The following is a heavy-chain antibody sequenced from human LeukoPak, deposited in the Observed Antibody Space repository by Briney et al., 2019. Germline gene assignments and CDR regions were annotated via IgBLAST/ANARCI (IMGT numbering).Heavy chain of an antibody. D-gene: IGHD3-10*01. CDR1: GGSISSYY. Sequence: SETLSLTCTVSGGSISSYYWSWIRQPPGKGLEWIGYIYYSGSTNYNPSLKSRVTISVDTSKNQFSLKLSSVTAADTAVYYCARDRYYGSGSQKYYYYYMDVWGKGTTVTISS. J-gene: IGHJ6*03. CDR2: IYYSGST. V-gene: IGHV4-59*12. CDR3: ARDRYYGSGSQKYYYYYMDV.